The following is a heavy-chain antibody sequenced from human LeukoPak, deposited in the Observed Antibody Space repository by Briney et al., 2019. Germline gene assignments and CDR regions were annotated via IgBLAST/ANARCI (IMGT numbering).Heavy chain of an antibody. CDR2: IYTSGST. CDR1: GCSISSYY. D-gene: IGHD3-9*01. J-gene: IGHJ3*02. CDR3: ARVTIFSYAFDI. Sequence: SETLSLTCTVSGCSISSYYLSWIRQPPGKGLEWISRIYTSGSTNYNPSLKNSVTISVDTNKNQFSLKQSSVTAADTAVYYCARVTIFSYAFDIWGQRTMVTVSS. V-gene: IGHV4-4*07.